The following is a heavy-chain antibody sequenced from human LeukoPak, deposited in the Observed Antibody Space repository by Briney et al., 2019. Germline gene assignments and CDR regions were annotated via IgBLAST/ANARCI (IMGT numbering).Heavy chain of an antibody. CDR3: ARRYCSSTSCTLDY. CDR1: GFTFSHYR. J-gene: IGHJ4*02. D-gene: IGHD2-2*01. CDR2: ISSSGSTK. V-gene: IGHV3-48*04. Sequence: PGGSLRLSCAASGFTFSHYRMSWVRQAPGKGLEWVSYISSSGSTKYYADSVKGRFTISRDNAENSLYLQMSSLRVEDTAVYYCARRYCSSTSCTLDYWGQGTLVTVSS.